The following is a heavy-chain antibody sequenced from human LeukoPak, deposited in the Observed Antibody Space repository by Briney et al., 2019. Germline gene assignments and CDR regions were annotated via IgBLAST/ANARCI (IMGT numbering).Heavy chain of an antibody. CDR3: PKVRRWYYGSGSYYPLDY. CDR1: GFTFSSYS. Sequence: GAPLTLSCAASGFTFSSYSMNWVRQAPRKGLEGVSSISTTTSHIYYAASVTAPSTTSRTNAKNSLYLQINSLRAEDTAVYYRPKVRRWYYGSGSYYPLDYWGQGTLVTVSS. V-gene: IGHV3-21*01. CDR2: ISTTTSHI. D-gene: IGHD3-10*01. J-gene: IGHJ4*02.